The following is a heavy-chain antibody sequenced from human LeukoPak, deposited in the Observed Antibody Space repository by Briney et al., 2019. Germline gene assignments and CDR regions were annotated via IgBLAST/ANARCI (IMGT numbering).Heavy chain of an antibody. Sequence: ASVKVSCKVSGYTLTELSMHWVRQAPGKGLEWMGGFDPEDGETIYAQKFQGRVTMTEDTSTDTAYMELSSLRPEDTAVYYCATVPGPPKYCSSTSCYTVKFDPWGQGTLVTVSS. CDR2: FDPEDGET. CDR1: GYTLTELS. J-gene: IGHJ5*02. V-gene: IGHV1-24*01. CDR3: ATVPGPPKYCSSTSCYTVKFDP. D-gene: IGHD2-2*02.